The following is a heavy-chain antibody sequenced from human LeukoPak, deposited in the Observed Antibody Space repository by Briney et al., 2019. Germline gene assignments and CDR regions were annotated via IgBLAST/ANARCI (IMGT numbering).Heavy chain of an antibody. V-gene: IGHV4-34*01. CDR1: GGSFSGYY. J-gene: IGHJ4*02. D-gene: IGHD5-12*01. CDR3: ARGGVATIPFDY. CDR2: INHSGST. Sequence: PSETLSLTCAVYGGSFSGYYWSWIRQPPGKGLEWIGEINHSGSTNYNPSLKSRVTISVDTSKNQFSLKLSSVTAADTAVYYYARGGVATIPFDYWGQGTLVTVSS.